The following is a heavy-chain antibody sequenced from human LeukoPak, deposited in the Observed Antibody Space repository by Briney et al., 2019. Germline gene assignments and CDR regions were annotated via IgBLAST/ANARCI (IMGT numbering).Heavy chain of an antibody. D-gene: IGHD2-2*02. CDR3: ARDGVVVPAAIFYYQYYMDV. CDR1: GYTFTGYY. J-gene: IGHJ6*03. CDR2: INPNSGGT. V-gene: IGHV1-2*02. Sequence: ASVKVSCKASGYTFTGYYMHWVRQAPGQGLEWMGWINPNSGGTNYAQKFQGRVTMTRDTSISTAYMELSRLRSDDTAVYYCARDGVVVPAAIFYYQYYMDVWGKGTTVTVSS.